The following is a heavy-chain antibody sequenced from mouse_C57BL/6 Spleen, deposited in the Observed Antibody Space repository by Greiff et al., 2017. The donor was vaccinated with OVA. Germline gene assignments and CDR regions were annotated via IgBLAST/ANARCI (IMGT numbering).Heavy chain of an antibody. CDR3: ARDRDDYSNYDLYFNY. J-gene: IGHJ2*01. CDR1: GFTFSSYA. D-gene: IGHD2-5*01. V-gene: IGHV5-4*01. Sequence: DVKLVESGGGLVKPGGSLKLSCAASGFTFSSYAMSWVRQTPEKRLEWVATISDGGSYTYYPDNVKGRFTISRDNAKNNLYLQMSHLKSEDTAMYYCARDRDDYSNYDLYFNYWGQGTTLTVSS. CDR2: ISDGGSYT.